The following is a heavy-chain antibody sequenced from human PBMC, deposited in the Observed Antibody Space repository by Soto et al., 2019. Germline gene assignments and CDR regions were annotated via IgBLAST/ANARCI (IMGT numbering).Heavy chain of an antibody. V-gene: IGHV4-34*01. CDR2: INHSGST. J-gene: IGHJ4*02. Sequence: SETLSLTCAVYGGSFSGYYWSWIRQPPGKGLEWIGEINHSGSTNYNPSLKSRVTISVDTSKNQFSLKLSSVTAADTAVYYCARGHRSDITIFGVVITPPFDFWGQGTLVTVSS. D-gene: IGHD3-3*01. CDR3: ARGHRSDITIFGVVITPPFDF. CDR1: GGSFSGYY.